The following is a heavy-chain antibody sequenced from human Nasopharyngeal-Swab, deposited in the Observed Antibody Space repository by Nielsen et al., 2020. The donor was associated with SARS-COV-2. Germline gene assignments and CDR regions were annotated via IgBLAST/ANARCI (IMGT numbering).Heavy chain of an antibody. Sequence: WIRQPPGKGLEWIGYIYYSGSTNYNPSLKSRVTISVDTSKNQFSLKLSSVTAADTAVYYRARDRAWDSSGWDYYYGMDVWGQGTTVTVSS. CDR3: ARDRAWDSSGWDYYYGMDV. CDR2: IYYSGST. V-gene: IGHV4-59*01. D-gene: IGHD6-19*01. J-gene: IGHJ6*02.